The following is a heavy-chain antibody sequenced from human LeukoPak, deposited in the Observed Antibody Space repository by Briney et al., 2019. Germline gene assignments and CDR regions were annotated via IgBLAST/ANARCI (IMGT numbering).Heavy chain of an antibody. CDR2: ISGDGRNI. D-gene: IGHD3-3*01. CDR1: GFTFSSYW. J-gene: IGHJ6*03. Sequence: GGSLRLSCVASGFTFSSYWMHWVRQDPRKGLVWVSRISGDGRNINYADSVRGRFTISRDNAKNTLYLQMNSLRAEDTAVYYCAKAGFWSGSDYYMDVWGKGTTVTVSS. CDR3: AKAGFWSGSDYYMDV. V-gene: IGHV3-74*01.